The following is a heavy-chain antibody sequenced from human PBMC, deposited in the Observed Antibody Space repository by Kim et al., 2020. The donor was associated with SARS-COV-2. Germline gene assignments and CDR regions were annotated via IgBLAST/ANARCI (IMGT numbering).Heavy chain of an antibody. V-gene: IGHV6-1*01. J-gene: IGHJ6*02. CDR1: GDSVSGSGGI. CDR3: AREPPRV. Sequence: SQTLSLTCAISGDSVSGSGGIWNWIRQSPSRGLEWLGRTYYRSKWYYDYAVSVRSRISINVDTSKNQFSLHLNSVTPEDTAVYYCAREPPRVWGQGTTVTVSS. CDR2: TYYRSKWYY.